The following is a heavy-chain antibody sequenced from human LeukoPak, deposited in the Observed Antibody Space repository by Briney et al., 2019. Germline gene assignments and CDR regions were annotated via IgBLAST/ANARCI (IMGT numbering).Heavy chain of an antibody. J-gene: IGHJ4*02. Sequence: PGGSLRLSCAASGFTFSSYAMSWVRQAPGKGLEWVSAISGSGGSTYYADSVKGRFTISRDNSKNTLYLQMNTLRAEDTAVYYCASQHDFWSGYSLYWGQGTLVTVSS. CDR1: GFTFSSYA. D-gene: IGHD3-3*01. V-gene: IGHV3-23*01. CDR3: ASQHDFWSGYSLY. CDR2: ISGSGGST.